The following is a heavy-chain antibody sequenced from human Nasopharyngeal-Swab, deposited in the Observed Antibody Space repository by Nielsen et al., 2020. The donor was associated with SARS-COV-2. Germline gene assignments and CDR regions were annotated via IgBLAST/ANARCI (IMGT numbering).Heavy chain of an antibody. CDR3: ARGWTGQYFLDY. D-gene: IGHD3/OR15-3a*01. CDR2: IYYSGST. V-gene: IGHV4-39*07. Sequence: WIRQPPGKGLEWIGCIYYSGSTNYNPSLKSRVTISVDTSKNQFSLRLSSATAADTAVYFCARGWTGQYFLDYWGQGTLVTVSS. J-gene: IGHJ4*02.